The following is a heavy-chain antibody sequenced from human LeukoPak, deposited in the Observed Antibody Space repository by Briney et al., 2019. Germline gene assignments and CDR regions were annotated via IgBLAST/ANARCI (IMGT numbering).Heavy chain of an antibody. J-gene: IGHJ4*02. V-gene: IGHV1-8*02. CDR3: ARTPPDYGIDY. D-gene: IGHD4-17*01. CDR2: MSPNSGNT. Sequence: ASVKVSCKASGYTFTSYGISWVRQATGQGLEWMGWMSPNSGNTGYAQMFQGRITMTKSTSISTAYMELSDLESEDTAVYYCARTPPDYGIDYWGQGTLVTVSS. CDR1: GYTFTSYG.